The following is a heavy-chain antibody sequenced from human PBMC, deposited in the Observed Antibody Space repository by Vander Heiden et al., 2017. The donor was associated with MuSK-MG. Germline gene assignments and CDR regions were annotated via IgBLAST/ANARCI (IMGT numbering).Heavy chain of an antibody. CDR1: GGSFSGYY. V-gene: IGHV4-34*01. D-gene: IGHD6-13*01. CDR3: ARVFGVAAAGTYYGMDV. CDR2: INHSGST. Sequence: QVQLQQGGAGLLKPSETLSRTCAVHGGSFSGYYWSRNRQPPGKGLVWIGEINHSGSTNYNPSLKSRVTISVDTSKNQFSLKLSSVTAADTAVYYCARVFGVAAAGTYYGMDVWGQGTTVTVSS. J-gene: IGHJ6*02.